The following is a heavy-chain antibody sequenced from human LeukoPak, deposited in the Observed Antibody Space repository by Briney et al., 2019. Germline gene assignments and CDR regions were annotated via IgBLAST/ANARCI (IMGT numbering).Heavy chain of an antibody. CDR3: ARDLSGEGGNYYFDY. CDR1: GFTFSSYG. Sequence: PGRSLRLSCAASGFTFSSYGMHWVRQAPGKGLEWVAVIWYDGSNKYYADSVKGRFTISRDNSKNTLYLQMNSLRAEDTAVYYCARDLSGEGGNYYFDYWGQGTLVTVSS. D-gene: IGHD4-17*01. CDR2: IWYDGSNK. J-gene: IGHJ4*02. V-gene: IGHV3-33*01.